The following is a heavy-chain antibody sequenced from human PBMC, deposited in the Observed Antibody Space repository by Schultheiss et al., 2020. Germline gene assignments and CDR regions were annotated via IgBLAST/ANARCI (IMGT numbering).Heavy chain of an antibody. J-gene: IGHJ4*02. Sequence: GGSLRLSCAASGFTFSSYGMHWVRQAPGKGLEWVAVIWYDGSNKYYADSVKGRFTISRDNSKNTLYLQMNSLRAEDTAVYYCARWGTGERYFDYWGQGTLVTVSS. CDR1: GFTFSSYG. CDR3: ARWGTGERYFDY. V-gene: IGHV3-33*01. CDR2: IWYDGSNK. D-gene: IGHD1-1*01.